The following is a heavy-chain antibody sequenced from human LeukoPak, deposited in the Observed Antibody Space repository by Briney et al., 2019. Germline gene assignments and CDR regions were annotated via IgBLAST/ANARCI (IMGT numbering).Heavy chain of an antibody. D-gene: IGHD5-18*01. J-gene: IGHJ4*02. Sequence: AAVKVSFKASGYTFTSYSISRVRQPPGQGLEWMGWISVYNGDTNYAQKLQGRVTMTTDTSTSTAYMELRSLRSDDTAVYYCARVVHRGYSYDYWGQGTLVTVSS. CDR3: ARVVHRGYSYDY. CDR2: ISVYNGDT. CDR1: GYTFTSYS. V-gene: IGHV1-18*01.